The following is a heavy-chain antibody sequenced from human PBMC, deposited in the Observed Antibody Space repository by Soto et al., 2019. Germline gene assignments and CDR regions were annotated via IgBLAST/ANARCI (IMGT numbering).Heavy chain of an antibody. Sequence: SETLSLTCTVSGGSISSYYWSWIRQPPGKGLEWIGYIYYSGGTNYNPSLKSRVTISVDTSKNQFSLKLSSVTAADTAVYYCARGNGSSWYYYYYYMDVWGKGTTVTVSS. J-gene: IGHJ6*03. D-gene: IGHD6-13*01. V-gene: IGHV4-59*08. CDR1: GGSISSYY. CDR2: IYYSGGT. CDR3: ARGNGSSWYYYYYYMDV.